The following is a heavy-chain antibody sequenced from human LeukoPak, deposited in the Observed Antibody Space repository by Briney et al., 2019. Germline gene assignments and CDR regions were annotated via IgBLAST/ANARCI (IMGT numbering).Heavy chain of an antibody. Sequence: SQTLSLTCTVSGGSISSGGYYWSWIRQPPGKGLEWIGYIYHSGSTYYNPSLKSRVTISVDRSKNQFSLKLSSVTAADTAVYYCARRAYYDFWSGPMDVWGKGTTVTVSS. CDR1: GGSISSGGYY. J-gene: IGHJ6*03. D-gene: IGHD3-3*01. V-gene: IGHV4-30-2*01. CDR2: IYHSGST. CDR3: ARRAYYDFWSGPMDV.